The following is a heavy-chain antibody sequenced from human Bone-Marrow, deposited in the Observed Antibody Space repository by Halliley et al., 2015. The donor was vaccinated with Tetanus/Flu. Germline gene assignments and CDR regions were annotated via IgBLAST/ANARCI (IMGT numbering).Heavy chain of an antibody. CDR2: MSESGKT. Sequence: TLSLTCTVSGGSISIKTYHWAWIRQTPGEGLEWIGSMSESGKTYYNTALKSRVTISIDTSKNQFSLKVRPVTAADTAVYYCARGGEGVSGTLEYSYYGMDVWGQGTTVTVSS. CDR3: ARGGEGVSGTLEYSYYGMDV. J-gene: IGHJ6*02. V-gene: IGHV4-39*07. CDR1: GGSISIKTYH. D-gene: IGHD2-15*01.